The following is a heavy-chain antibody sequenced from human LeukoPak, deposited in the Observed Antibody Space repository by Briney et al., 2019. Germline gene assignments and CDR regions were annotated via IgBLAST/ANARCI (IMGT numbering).Heavy chain of an antibody. V-gene: IGHV1-8*01. D-gene: IGHD3-10*01. CDR2: MNPNSGNT. CDR3: ARYYYGPGSDDYYYGMDV. Sequence: ASVKVSCKASGYTFTSYDINWVRQATGQGLEWMGWMNPNSGNTGYAQKFQGRVTMTRNTSISTAYMELSSLRSEDTAVYYCARYYYGPGSDDYYYGMDVWGQGTTVTVSS. CDR1: GYTFTSYD. J-gene: IGHJ6*02.